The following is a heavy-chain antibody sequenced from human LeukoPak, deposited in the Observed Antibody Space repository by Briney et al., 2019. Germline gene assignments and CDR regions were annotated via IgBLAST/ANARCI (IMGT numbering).Heavy chain of an antibody. D-gene: IGHD6-6*01. V-gene: IGHV4-4*09. Sequence: SETLSLTCTVSGGSISSYYWSWVRQPPGKGLEWIGYIYTSGSTKYNPSLKSRVTISVDTSKNQFSLKLSSVTAADTAVYYCATLYSSSSMDYWGQGTLVTVSS. J-gene: IGHJ4*02. CDR2: IYTSGST. CDR3: ATLYSSSSMDY. CDR1: GGSISSYY.